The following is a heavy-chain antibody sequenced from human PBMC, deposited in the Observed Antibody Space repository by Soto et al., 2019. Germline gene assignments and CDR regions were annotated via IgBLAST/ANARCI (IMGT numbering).Heavy chain of an antibody. V-gene: IGHV3-11*01. J-gene: IGHJ4*02. CDR2: ISSSGNTI. D-gene: IGHD1-26*01. Sequence: QVQLVESGGGLVRTSGSLKIACVGSGFIFSDYYMTWVRQAPGKGLEWVSYISSSGNTIYYADSVKGRFTISRDNAKNSGYLQMNSLRAEDTALYFCAKMSSESYYDPVVSWGQGTLVTVSS. CDR3: AKMSSESYYDPVVS. CDR1: GFIFSDYY.